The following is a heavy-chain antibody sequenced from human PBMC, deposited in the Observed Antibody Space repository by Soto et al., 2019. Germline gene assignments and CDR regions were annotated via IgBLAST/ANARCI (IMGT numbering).Heavy chain of an antibody. CDR3: AKAKTDYNWDHRPHFDY. CDR1: GFTLRNYA. D-gene: IGHD1-1*01. V-gene: IGHV3-23*01. J-gene: IGHJ4*02. Sequence: PGGSLRLSCEASGFTLRNYAMTWIRQAPGKGLEWVSLISANDVGTYYAESVKTRFTISTDQPRNTVYLQMDSLRADDTAIYYCAKAKTDYNWDHRPHFDYWGQGTLVTVSS. CDR2: ISANDVGT.